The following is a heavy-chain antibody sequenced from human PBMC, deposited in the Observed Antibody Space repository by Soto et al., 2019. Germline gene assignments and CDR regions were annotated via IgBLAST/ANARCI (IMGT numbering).Heavy chain of an antibody. Sequence: QVQLVQSGAEVKKPGASVKVSCKASRYTFTGYYMHWERQAPGQGLEWMGWINPNSGGTNYAQKFQGRVTMIRDTSISTAYMELSRLRSDDTAVYYCARGELGWELLFDYWGQGTLVTVSS. D-gene: IGHD2-15*01. V-gene: IGHV1-2*02. CDR1: RYTFTGYY. CDR3: ARGELGWELLFDY. CDR2: INPNSGGT. J-gene: IGHJ4*02.